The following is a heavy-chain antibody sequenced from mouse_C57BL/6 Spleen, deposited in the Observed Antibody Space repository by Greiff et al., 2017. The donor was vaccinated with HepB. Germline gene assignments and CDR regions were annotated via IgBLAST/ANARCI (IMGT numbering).Heavy chain of an antibody. CDR2: IDPSDSYT. D-gene: IGHD3-2*02. J-gene: IGHJ4*01. V-gene: IGHV1-69*01. CDR1: GYTFTSYW. Sequence: QVHVKQPGAELVMPGASVKLSCKASGYTFTSYWMHWVKQRPGQGLEWIGEIDPSDSYTNYNQKFKGKSTLTVDKSSSTAYMQLSSLTSEDSAVYYCARGDSSGDAMDYWGQGTSVTVSS. CDR3: ARGDSSGDAMDY.